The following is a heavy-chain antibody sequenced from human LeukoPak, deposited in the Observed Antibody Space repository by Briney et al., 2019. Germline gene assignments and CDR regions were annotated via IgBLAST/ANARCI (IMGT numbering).Heavy chain of an antibody. CDR1: GGSFSGYY. V-gene: IGHV4-34*01. J-gene: IGHJ5*02. CDR2: INHSGST. D-gene: IGHD3-3*01. Sequence: SETLSLTCAVYGGSFSGYYWSWIRQPPGKGLEWIGEINHSGSTNYNPSLKSRVTIPVDTSKNQFSLKLSSVTAADTAVYYCARGFARITIFGVVNGNWFDPWGQGTLVTVPS. CDR3: ARGFARITIFGVVNGNWFDP.